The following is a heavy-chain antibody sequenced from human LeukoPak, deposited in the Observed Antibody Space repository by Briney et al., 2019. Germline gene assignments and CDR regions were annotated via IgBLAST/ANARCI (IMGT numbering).Heavy chain of an antibody. V-gene: IGHV1-8*01. D-gene: IGHD5-18*01. J-gene: IGHJ6*02. CDR2: MNPNSGNT. CDR1: GYTFTSYD. CDR3: ARGGPATVIYYYYYGMDV. Sequence: ASVKVSCKASGYTFTSYDINWVRQATGQGLEWMGWMNPNSGNTGYAQKFQGRVTMTRSIFISTAYMELSSLRSEDTAVYYCARGGPATVIYYYYYGMDVWGQGTTVTVSS.